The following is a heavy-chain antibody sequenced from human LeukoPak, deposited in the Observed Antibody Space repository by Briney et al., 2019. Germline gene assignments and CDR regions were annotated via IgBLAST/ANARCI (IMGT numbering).Heavy chain of an antibody. CDR2: IYYSGST. CDR1: GGSISSYY. J-gene: IGHJ3*02. V-gene: IGHV4-59*01. D-gene: IGHD1-14*01. CDR3: ASYREDAFDI. Sequence: PSETLSLTCTVSGGSISSYYWSWIRQPPGKGLEWIGYIYYSGSTNYNPPLKSRVTISVDTSKNQFSLKLSSVTAADTAVYYCASYREDAFDIWGQGTMVTVSS.